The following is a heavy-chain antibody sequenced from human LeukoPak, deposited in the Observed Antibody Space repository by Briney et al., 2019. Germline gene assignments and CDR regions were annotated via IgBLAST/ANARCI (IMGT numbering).Heavy chain of an antibody. Sequence: PSETLSLTCAVYGGSFSGYYWSWIRQPPGKGLEWIGEINHSGSTNYNPSLKSRVTISVDTSKNQFSLKLSSVTAADTAVYYCARTHGSGSDYWGQGTLVTVSS. CDR3: ARTHGSGSDY. CDR1: GGSFSGYY. J-gene: IGHJ4*02. CDR2: INHSGST. V-gene: IGHV4-34*01. D-gene: IGHD3-10*01.